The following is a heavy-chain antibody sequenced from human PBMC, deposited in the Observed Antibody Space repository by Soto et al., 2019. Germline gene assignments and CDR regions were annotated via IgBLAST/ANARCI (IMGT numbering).Heavy chain of an antibody. CDR2: ISAYNGNT. V-gene: IGHV1-18*01. D-gene: IGHD3-10*01. J-gene: IGHJ6*02. CDR3: ARDEKDGSGSYSNWVLYGPEGIHGMDV. CDR1: GYTFTSYG. Sequence: ASVKVSCKASGYTFTSYGISWVRQAPGQGLEWMGWISAYNGNTNYAQKLQGRVTMTTDTSTSTAYMELRSLRSDDTAVYYCARDEKDGSGSYSNWVLYGPEGIHGMDVWGQGTTVTVSS.